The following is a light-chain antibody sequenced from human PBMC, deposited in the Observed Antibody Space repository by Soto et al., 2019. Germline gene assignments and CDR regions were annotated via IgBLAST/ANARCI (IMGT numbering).Light chain of an antibody. CDR2: AAS. J-gene: IGKJ2*01. CDR3: QQSYSTPHT. CDR1: QSISSY. V-gene: IGKV1-39*01. Sequence: DIQMTQSPSSLSASVGDRVTITCRASQSISSYLNWYQQKPGKAPKLLIYAASSLQSGVPSRFSGRGSGTDFTLTISSLQPEDFATYYCQQSYSTPHTCGQGTKLEIK.